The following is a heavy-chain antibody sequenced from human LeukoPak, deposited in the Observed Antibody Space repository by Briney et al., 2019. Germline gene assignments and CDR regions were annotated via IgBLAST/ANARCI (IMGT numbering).Heavy chain of an antibody. V-gene: IGHV3-48*01. D-gene: IGHD3-22*01. CDR1: GFTFSSYS. J-gene: IGHJ4*02. Sequence: PGGSLRLSCAASGFTFSSYSMNWVRQAPGKGLEWVSYISSSSTIYYADSVKGRFTISRDNSKNTLYLQMNSLRAEDTAVYYCATFDYYDSSGYPRSDYFDYWGQGTLVTVSS. CDR3: ATFDYYDSSGYPRSDYFDY. CDR2: ISSSSTI.